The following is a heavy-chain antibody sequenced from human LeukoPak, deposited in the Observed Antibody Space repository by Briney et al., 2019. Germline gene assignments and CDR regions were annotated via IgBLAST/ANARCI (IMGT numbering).Heavy chain of an antibody. D-gene: IGHD2-2*01. V-gene: IGHV3-23*01. J-gene: IGHJ6*03. CDR3: AKDGRNRYCSSTSCPSHMDV. Sequence: GGSLRLSCAASGFTFSSYAMSWVRQAPGKGLEWVSVISGSGGSTYYADSVKGRFTISRDNSKNTLYLQMNSLRAEDTAVYYCAKDGRNRYCSSTSCPSHMDVWGKGTTVTVSS. CDR1: GFTFSSYA. CDR2: ISGSGGST.